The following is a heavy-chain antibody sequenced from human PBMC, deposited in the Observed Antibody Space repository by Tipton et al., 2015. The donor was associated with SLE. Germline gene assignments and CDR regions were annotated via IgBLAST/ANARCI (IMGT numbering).Heavy chain of an antibody. CDR2: IRSKAYGGTA. V-gene: IGHV3-49*04. Sequence: RSLRLSCTGSGFPFGDHAMSWVRQAPGKGLEWVGFIRSKAYGGTAEYAASVKGRFTISRDDSKSIAYLQMNSLKMEDSAFYYCARVPRRSSGWYGIQAYRGQGTRVTGSS. J-gene: IGHJ4*02. D-gene: IGHD6-19*01. CDR3: ARVPRRSSGWYGIQAY. CDR1: GFPFGDHA.